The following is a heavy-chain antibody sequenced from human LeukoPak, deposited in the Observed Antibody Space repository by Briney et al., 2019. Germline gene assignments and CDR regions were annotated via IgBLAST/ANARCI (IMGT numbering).Heavy chain of an antibody. V-gene: IGHV3-30*18. CDR1: GFTFSSYG. D-gene: IGHD5-12*01. CDR3: AKSGGYDVGWNFDL. CDR2: ISYDGSNK. J-gene: IGHJ2*01. Sequence: GKSLRLSCAASGFTFSSYGMHWVRQAPGKGLEWVAVISYDGSNKYFADSVKGRFTISRDNSKNTLYLQMNSLRAEDTAVYYRAKSGGYDVGWNFDLWGCGTLVTVSS.